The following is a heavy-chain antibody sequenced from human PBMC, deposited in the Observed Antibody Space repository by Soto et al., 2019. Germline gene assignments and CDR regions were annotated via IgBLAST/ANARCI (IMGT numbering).Heavy chain of an antibody. CDR2: IYYSGST. D-gene: IGHD3-3*01. V-gene: IGHV4-59*08. Sequence: SETLSLTCTVSGGSISSYYWSWIRQPPGKGLEWIGYIYYSGSTNYNPSLKSRVTISVDTSKNQFSLKLSSVTAADTAVYYCARQDYDFWSGYSENWFDPWGQGTLVTVSS. CDR3: ARQDYDFWSGYSENWFDP. CDR1: GGSISSYY. J-gene: IGHJ5*02.